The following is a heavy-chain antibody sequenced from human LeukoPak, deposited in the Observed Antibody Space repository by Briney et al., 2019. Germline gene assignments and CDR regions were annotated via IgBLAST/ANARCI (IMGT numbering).Heavy chain of an antibody. V-gene: IGHV3-30*03. D-gene: IGHD3-10*01. CDR3: ARDLSPVVRASPMGY. J-gene: IGHJ4*02. CDR1: GFTFTNYG. Sequence: GRSLRLSCAASGFTFTNYGMHWVRQAPGKGLEWVALITYDGYYKYYSDSVKGRFTISSDTSKNTLYLQMNSLRAGDTAVYYCARDLSPVVRASPMGYWGQGTPVTVSS. CDR2: ITYDGYYK.